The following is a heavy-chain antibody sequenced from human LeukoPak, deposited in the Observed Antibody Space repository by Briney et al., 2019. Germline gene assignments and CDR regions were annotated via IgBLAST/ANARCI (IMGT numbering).Heavy chain of an antibody. J-gene: IGHJ6*02. D-gene: IGHD6-13*01. CDR2: INPGGDYT. CDR1: GYTFTSYF. V-gene: IGHV1-46*01. CDR3: ARGEVAAAGSYYYYGMDV. Sequence: GASVNVSCKASGYTFTSYFIHWVRQAPGQGLEWMGIINPGGDYTNYAQRFQGRVTMTRDTSTTSVYMELSRLRSDDTAVYYCARGEVAAAGSYYYYGMDVWGQGTTVTVSS.